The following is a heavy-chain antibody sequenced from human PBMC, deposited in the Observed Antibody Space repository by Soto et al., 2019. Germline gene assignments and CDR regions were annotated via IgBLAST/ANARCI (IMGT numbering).Heavy chain of an antibody. Sequence: QVQLVQSGAEVKKPWSSVKVSCKASGGTFSSYTISWVRQAPGQGLEWMGRIIPILGIANYAQKFQGRVTITEDKSTSTASMELSSLRSEDTAVYYCAMEYCSATSCYKDYWGQGTLVTVSS. V-gene: IGHV1-69*02. CDR1: GGTFSSYT. J-gene: IGHJ4*02. CDR3: AMEYCSATSCYKDY. CDR2: IIPILGIA. D-gene: IGHD2-2*02.